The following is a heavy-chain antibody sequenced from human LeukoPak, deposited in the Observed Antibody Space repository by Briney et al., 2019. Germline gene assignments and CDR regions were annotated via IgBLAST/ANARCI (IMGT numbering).Heavy chain of an antibody. Sequence: SVKVSCKASGGTFSSYAISWVRQAPGQGLEWMGRIIPILGIANYAQKFQGRVTITADKSTSTAYMELSSLRSEDTAVYYCARELAFGGSDYWGQGTLVTVSS. V-gene: IGHV1-69*04. J-gene: IGHJ4*02. CDR3: ARELAFGGSDY. CDR1: GGTFSSYA. CDR2: IIPILGIA. D-gene: IGHD2-15*01.